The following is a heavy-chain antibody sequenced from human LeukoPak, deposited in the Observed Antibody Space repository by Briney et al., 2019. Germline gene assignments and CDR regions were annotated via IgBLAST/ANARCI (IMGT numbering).Heavy chain of an antibody. D-gene: IGHD4-17*01. Sequence: SETLSLTCAVSGYSISSGYYWGWIRQPPGKGLEWIGSIYHSGSTYYNPSLKSRVTISVDTSKNQFSLKLSSVTAADTAVYYCARQTWTTVTGYIDYWGQGTLVTVSS. CDR2: IYHSGST. CDR3: ARQTWTTVTGYIDY. CDR1: GYSISSGYY. J-gene: IGHJ4*02. V-gene: IGHV4-38-2*01.